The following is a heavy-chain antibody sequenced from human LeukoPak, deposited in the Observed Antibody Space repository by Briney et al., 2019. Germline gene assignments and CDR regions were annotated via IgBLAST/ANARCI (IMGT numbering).Heavy chain of an antibody. D-gene: IGHD2-2*01. CDR1: GFTFSSYA. J-gene: IGHJ3*02. CDR3: ARAIVVPAAIPDALDI. CDR2: ISYDGSNK. Sequence: PGGSLRLSCAASGFTFSSYAMHWVRQAPGKGLEWVAVISYDGSNKYYAGSVKGRFTISRDNSKNTLYLQMNSLRAEDTAVYYCARAIVVPAAIPDALDIWGQGTMVTVSS. V-gene: IGHV3-30-3*01.